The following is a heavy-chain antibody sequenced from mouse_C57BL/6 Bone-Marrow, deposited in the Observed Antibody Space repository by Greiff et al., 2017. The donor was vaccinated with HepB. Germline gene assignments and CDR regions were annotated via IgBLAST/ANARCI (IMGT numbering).Heavy chain of an antibody. CDR1: GFTFSSYT. CDR2: ISGGGGNT. J-gene: IGHJ2*01. CDR3: ARQRGYYFDY. V-gene: IGHV5-9*01. Sequence: DVQLVESGGGLVKPGGSLKLSCAASGFTFSSYTMSWVRQTPEKRLEWVATISGGGGNTYYPDSVKGRFTISRDNAKNTLYLQMSSLRSEDTALYYCARQRGYYFDYWGQGTTLTVSS.